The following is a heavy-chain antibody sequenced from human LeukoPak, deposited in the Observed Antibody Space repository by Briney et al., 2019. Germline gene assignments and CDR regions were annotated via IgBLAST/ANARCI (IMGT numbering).Heavy chain of an antibody. CDR3: AKPQVTANWYYFHY. CDR1: GFTFSIYW. CDR2: IKEDGSEK. V-gene: IGHV3-7*02. D-gene: IGHD2-21*02. Sequence: GGSLRLSCVASGFTFSIYWMSWVRQAPGTGLEWVANIKEDGSEKYYVDSVKGRFTVSRDGSKNTLYLQMNSLRPDDTAVYFCAKPQVTANWYYFHYWGQGTLVTVSS. J-gene: IGHJ4*02.